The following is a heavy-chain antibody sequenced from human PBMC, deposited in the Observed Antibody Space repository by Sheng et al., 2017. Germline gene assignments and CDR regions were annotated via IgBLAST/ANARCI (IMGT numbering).Heavy chain of an antibody. CDR3: ARSSSSNYWFDP. Sequence: QVQLVQSGAEVKKPGSSVKVSCKASGGTFSSYTISWVRQAPGQGLEWMGRIIPILGIANYAQKFQGRVTITADKSTSTAYMELSSLRSEDTAVYYCARSSSSNYWFDPWGQGTLVTVSS. J-gene: IGHJ5*02. D-gene: IGHD4-4*01. CDR1: GGTFSSYT. V-gene: IGHV1-69*02. CDR2: IIPILGIA.